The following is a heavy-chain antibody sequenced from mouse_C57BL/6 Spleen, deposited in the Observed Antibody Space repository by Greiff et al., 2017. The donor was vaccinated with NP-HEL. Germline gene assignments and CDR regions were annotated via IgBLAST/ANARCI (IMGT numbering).Heavy chain of an antibody. Sequence: DVQLVESGGGLVQPGGSLSLSCAASGFTFTDYYMSWVRQPPGKALEWLGFIRNKANGYTTEYSASVKGRFTISRDNSQSILYLQMNALRAEDSATYYCARSFYDLYYFDYWGQGTTLTVSS. CDR1: GFTFTDYY. V-gene: IGHV7-3*01. J-gene: IGHJ2*01. CDR2: IRNKANGYTT. D-gene: IGHD2-3*01. CDR3: ARSFYDLYYFDY.